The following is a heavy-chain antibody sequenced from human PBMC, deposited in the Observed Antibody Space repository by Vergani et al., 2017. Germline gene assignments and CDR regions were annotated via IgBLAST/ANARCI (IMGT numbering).Heavy chain of an antibody. CDR3: AKDYNIMGALHY. CDR1: GFTFNIYA. J-gene: IGHJ4*02. D-gene: IGHD5-12*01. V-gene: IGHV3-23*04. CDR2: ITYNGGRT. Sequence: QLVESGGGLVQPGGSLRLSCAASGFTFNIYAMSWVRQAPGKGLEWVSTITYNGGRTYYSDSVTGRFTISRDNSKNTLFLQLKTLRAEDTGVYYCAKDYNIMGALHYWGQGTLVAVSS.